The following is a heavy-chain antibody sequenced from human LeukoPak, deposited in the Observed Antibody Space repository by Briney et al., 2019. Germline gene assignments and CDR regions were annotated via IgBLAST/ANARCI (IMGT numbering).Heavy chain of an antibody. CDR2: INHSGST. CDR3: ARDIVVVPAARRNNWFDP. Sequence: SETLSLTCAVYGGSFSGYYWSWIRQPPGKGLEWIGEINHSGSTNYNPSLKSRVTISVDTPKNQFSLKLSSVTAADTAVYYCARDIVVVPAARRNNWFDPWGQGTLVTVSS. D-gene: IGHD2-2*01. CDR1: GGSFSGYY. V-gene: IGHV4-34*01. J-gene: IGHJ5*02.